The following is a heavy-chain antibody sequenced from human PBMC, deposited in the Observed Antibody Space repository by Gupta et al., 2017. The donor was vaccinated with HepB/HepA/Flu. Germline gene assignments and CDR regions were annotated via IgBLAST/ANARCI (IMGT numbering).Heavy chain of an antibody. Sequence: QVQLQQSGPGLVKPSQTLSLTCAISGDSVSSNSAAWNWIRQSPSRGLEWLGRTYYRSKWYNDYAVSVKSRITINPDTSKNQFSLQLNSVTPEDTAVYYCAREDIVLMVYAIHNWFDPWGQGTLVTVSS. CDR2: TYYRSKWYN. J-gene: IGHJ5*02. V-gene: IGHV6-1*01. D-gene: IGHD2-8*01. CDR1: GDSVSSNSAA. CDR3: AREDIVLMVYAIHNWFDP.